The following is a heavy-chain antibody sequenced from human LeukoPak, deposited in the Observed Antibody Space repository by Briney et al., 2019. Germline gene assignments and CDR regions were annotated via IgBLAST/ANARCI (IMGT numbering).Heavy chain of an antibody. V-gene: IGHV3-23*01. D-gene: IGHD3-10*01. Sequence: PGGSLRLSCVASGFTFSSYGMSWVRQVPGKGLEWVSEISGSGGTTYYADSVKGRFTISRDNSKNTLYLQMNSLRADDTAVCYCAKHDTGISLVRGVTHFDYWGQGTLVTVSS. CDR3: AKHDTGISLVRGVTHFDY. CDR2: ISGSGGTT. J-gene: IGHJ4*02. CDR1: GFTFSSYG.